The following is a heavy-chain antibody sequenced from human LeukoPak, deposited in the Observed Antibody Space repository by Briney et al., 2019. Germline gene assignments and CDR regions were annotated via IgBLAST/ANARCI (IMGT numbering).Heavy chain of an antibody. CDR2: IYYSGST. CDR1: GGSFSGYY. CDR3: ARGGRVYYDFWSGYSAPDWFDP. V-gene: IGHV4-31*11. Sequence: SSETLSLTCAVYGGSFSGYYWSWIRQHPGKGLEWIGYIYYSGSTYYNPSLKSRVTISVDTSKNQFSLKLSSVTAADTAVYYCARGGRVYYDFWSGYSAPDWFDPWGQGTLVTVSS. D-gene: IGHD3-3*01. J-gene: IGHJ5*02.